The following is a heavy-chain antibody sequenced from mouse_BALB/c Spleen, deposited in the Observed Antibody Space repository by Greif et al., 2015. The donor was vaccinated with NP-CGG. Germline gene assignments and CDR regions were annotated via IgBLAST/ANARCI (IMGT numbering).Heavy chain of an antibody. V-gene: IGHV14-4*02. CDR2: IDPENGDT. D-gene: IGHD2-1*01. CDR1: GFSIKDYY. Sequence: VQLQQSGAVLVRSGASVKLSCTASGFSIKDYYTHWVKQRPEQGLEWIGWIDPENGDTEYAPKFQGKATMTADTSSNTAYLQLSSLTSEDTAVYYCNGPHYEGNYGDFDVWGAGTTVTVTT. CDR3: NGPHYEGNYGDFDV. J-gene: IGHJ1*01.